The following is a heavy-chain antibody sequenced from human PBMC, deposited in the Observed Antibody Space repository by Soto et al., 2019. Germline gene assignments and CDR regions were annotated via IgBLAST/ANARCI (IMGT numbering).Heavy chain of an antibody. CDR1: GGSISSSSYY. V-gene: IGHV4-39*01. J-gene: IGHJ6*02. Sequence: SETLSLTCTVSGGSISSSSYYWGWIRQPPGKGLEWIGSIYYSGSTYYNPSLKSRVTISVDTSKNQFSLKLSSVTAADTAVYYCARPYCGGDCYFLTRPYYGMDVWGQGTTVTVSS. CDR3: ARPYCGGDCYFLTRPYYGMDV. CDR2: IYYSGST. D-gene: IGHD2-21*02.